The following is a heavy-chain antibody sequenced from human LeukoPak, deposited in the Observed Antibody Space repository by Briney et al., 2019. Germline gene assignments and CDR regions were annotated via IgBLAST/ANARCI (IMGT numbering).Heavy chain of an antibody. V-gene: IGHV1-18*01. CDR2: ISAYNGNT. CDR1: GYTFTSYG. Sequence: ASVKVSCKASGYTFTSYGISWVRQAPGQGLEWMGWISAYNGNTNYAQKLQGRVTMTTDTSTSTAHMELRSLRSDDTAVYYCARVYSGSYEYFDYWGQGTLVTVSS. CDR3: ARVYSGSYEYFDY. D-gene: IGHD1-26*01. J-gene: IGHJ4*02.